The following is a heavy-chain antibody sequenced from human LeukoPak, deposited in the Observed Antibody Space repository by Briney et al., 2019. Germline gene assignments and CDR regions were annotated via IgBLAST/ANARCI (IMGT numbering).Heavy chain of an antibody. CDR1: GFTFSSYS. D-gene: IGHD1-7*01. V-gene: IGHV3-21*01. CDR3: ARAHNWKYGTFDY. Sequence: PGGSLRLSCAASGFTFSSYSMNWVRQAPGKGLEWVSSISSSSSYIYYADSVKGRFTISRDNAKNSLYLQMNSLGAEDTAVYYCARAHNWKYGTFDYRGQGTLVTVSS. CDR2: ISSSSSYI. J-gene: IGHJ4*02.